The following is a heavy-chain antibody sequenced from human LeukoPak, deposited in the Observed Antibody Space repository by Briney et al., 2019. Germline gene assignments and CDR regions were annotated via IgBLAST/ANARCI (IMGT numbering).Heavy chain of an antibody. CDR1: GLTFSSYA. V-gene: IGHV3-23*01. CDR2: ISGSGGST. D-gene: IGHD6-19*01. CDR3: AKLGKFSGWYDWFDP. J-gene: IGHJ5*02. Sequence: GGSLRLSCAASGLTFSSYAMSWVRQAPGKGLEWVSAISGSGGSTYYADSVKGRFTISRDNSKNTLYLQMNSLRAEDTAVYYCAKLGKFSGWYDWFDPWGQGTLVTVSS.